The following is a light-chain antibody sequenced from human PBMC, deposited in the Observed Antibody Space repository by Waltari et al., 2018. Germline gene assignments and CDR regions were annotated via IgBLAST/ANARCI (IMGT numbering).Light chain of an antibody. CDR2: AAS. Sequence: DIQLTQSPSFLSASVGDRVTITCRASQGISSYLAWYQQKPEIAPKLLLYAASTLQSGVPSRFSGSGSGTEFTLTISSLQPEDFATYYCQQLNSYPPFTFGPGTKVDIK. CDR1: QGISSY. J-gene: IGKJ3*01. V-gene: IGKV1-9*01. CDR3: QQLNSYPPFT.